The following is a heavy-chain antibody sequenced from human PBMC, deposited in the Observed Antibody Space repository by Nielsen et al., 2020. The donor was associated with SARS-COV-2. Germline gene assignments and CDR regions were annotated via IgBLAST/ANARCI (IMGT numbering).Heavy chain of an antibody. Sequence: SETLSLTCTVSGGSISSSSYYWGWIRQPPGKGLEWIGSIYYSGSTYYNPSLKSRVTISVDTSKNQFSLKLSSVTAADTAVCYCAREDLAAAGNSNWFDPWGQGTLVTVSS. CDR3: AREDLAAAGNSNWFDP. V-gene: IGHV4-39*02. CDR1: GGSISSSSYY. D-gene: IGHD6-13*01. J-gene: IGHJ5*02. CDR2: IYYSGST.